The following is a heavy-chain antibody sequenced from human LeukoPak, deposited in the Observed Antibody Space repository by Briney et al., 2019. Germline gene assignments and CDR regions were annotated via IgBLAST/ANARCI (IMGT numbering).Heavy chain of an antibody. CDR2: ISGNAGNK. J-gene: IGHJ6*02. CDR3: AREDSRIAVAGSAVVRYYYYGMDV. D-gene: IGHD6-19*01. V-gene: IGHV3-33*05. Sequence: GGSLRLSCTASGFTPSSFGMHWVRQAPAKGLEWVAVISGNAGNKYYADSVKGRFTISRDNSKNPLYLKMNSLRAEDTAVYYCAREDSRIAVAGSAVVRYYYYGMDVWGQGTTVTVSS. CDR1: GFTPSSFG.